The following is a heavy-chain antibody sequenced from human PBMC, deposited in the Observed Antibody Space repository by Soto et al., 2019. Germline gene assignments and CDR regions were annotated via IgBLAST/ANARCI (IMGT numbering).Heavy chain of an antibody. D-gene: IGHD7-27*01. CDR1: GFTFSSYA. CDR2: ISGSGGST. CDR3: AKAGDYYYYYMDV. Sequence: PGGSLRLSCAASGFTFSSYAMSWVRQAPGKGLEWVSAISGSGGSTYYADSVKGRFTISRDNSKNTLYLQMSSLRAEDTAVYYCAKAGDYYYYYMDVWGKGTKVTVSS. J-gene: IGHJ6*03. V-gene: IGHV3-23*01.